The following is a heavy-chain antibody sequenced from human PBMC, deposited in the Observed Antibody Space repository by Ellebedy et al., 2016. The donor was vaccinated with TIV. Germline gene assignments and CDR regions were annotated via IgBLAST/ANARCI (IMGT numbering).Heavy chain of an antibody. J-gene: IGHJ3*02. D-gene: IGHD3-10*01. V-gene: IGHV3-23*01. CDR2: ISGSGGST. Sequence: GGSLRLSXAASGFTFSSYAMSWVRQAPGKGLEWVSAISGSGGSTYYADSVKGRFTISRDNSKNTLYLQMNSLRAEDTAVYYCAREKRTYSMVRGVTGAFDIWGQGTMVTVSS. CDR1: GFTFSSYA. CDR3: AREKRTYSMVRGVTGAFDI.